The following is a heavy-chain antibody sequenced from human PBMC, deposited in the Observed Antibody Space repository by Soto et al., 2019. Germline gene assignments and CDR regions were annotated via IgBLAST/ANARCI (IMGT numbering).Heavy chain of an antibody. V-gene: IGHV3-74*01. J-gene: IGHJ4*02. CDR3: GSVFEH. Sequence: EVQLVESGGGLVQPGGSLRLSCAASGFTFRDFWIHWVRQVPGKGLMWDSRVDNDGSGTSYADSVKGRFTMSRDNAKNTVYLQMNSLRVDDTAVYYCGSVFEHWGQGIMVTVSS. D-gene: IGHD3-10*01. CDR2: VDNDGSGT. CDR1: GFTFRDFW.